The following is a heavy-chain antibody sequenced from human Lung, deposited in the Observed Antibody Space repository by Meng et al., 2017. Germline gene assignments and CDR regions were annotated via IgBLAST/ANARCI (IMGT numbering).Heavy chain of an antibody. CDR2: IYHSGST. D-gene: IGHD2-21*01. Sequence: QGSGPGLVSLSGTWSLTCAVSGGSISSDNWWSWVRQPPGKGLEWIGEIYHSGSTNYNPSLKSRITISVDKPKNQFSLTLSSVTAADTAVYYCTKNDFYCLGYWGQGTLVTVSS. CDR3: TKNDFYCLGY. J-gene: IGHJ4*02. CDR1: GGSISSDNW. V-gene: IGHV4-4*02.